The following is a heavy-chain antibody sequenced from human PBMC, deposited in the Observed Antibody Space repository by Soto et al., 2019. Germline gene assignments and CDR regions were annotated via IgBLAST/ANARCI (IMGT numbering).Heavy chain of an antibody. Sequence: EVQLVESGGGLVQPGRSLRLSCAASGFSFDDYAMHWVRQASGKGLEWVSGISWNSGSIGYADSVRGRFTISRDNAKNSLYLRMNSLRADDTALYYCAKDSGAGNSYTSSSFDYWGQGTLVTVSS. V-gene: IGHV3-9*01. CDR2: ISWNSGSI. J-gene: IGHJ4*02. D-gene: IGHD6-6*01. CDR1: GFSFDDYA. CDR3: AKDSGAGNSYTSSSFDY.